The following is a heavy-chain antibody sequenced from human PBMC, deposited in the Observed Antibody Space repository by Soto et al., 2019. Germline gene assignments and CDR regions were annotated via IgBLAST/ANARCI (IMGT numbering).Heavy chain of an antibody. Sequence: QVQLVQSGAEVKKPGASVKVSCKASGYTFTNDYMHWGRQAPGQGLEWMVIINPSTGTTSYAQKCKGRVTMTRDTSTSTVHMELSSLRSDDTAVYYCARASWDRVRGFKEFDSWGQGSLVTVSS. CDR2: INPSTGTT. D-gene: IGHD3-10*01. CDR3: ARASWDRVRGFKEFDS. J-gene: IGHJ4*02. V-gene: IGHV1-46*01. CDR1: GYTFTNDY.